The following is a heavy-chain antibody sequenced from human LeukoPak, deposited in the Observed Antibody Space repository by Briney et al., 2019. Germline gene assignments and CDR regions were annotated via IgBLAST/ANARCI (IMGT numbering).Heavy chain of an antibody. CDR3: AREHSSGYYFDAFDI. V-gene: IGHV1-2*02. CDR2: VNPHSGGT. Sequence: ASVKVSCKASGYTFTGYYMHWVRQAPGQGLEWMGWVNPHSGGTDYAQKFQGRVTMTRDTSISTAYMELSRLRSDDTAVYYCAREHSSGYYFDAFDIWGQGTMVTVSS. D-gene: IGHD3-22*01. CDR1: GYTFTGYY. J-gene: IGHJ3*02.